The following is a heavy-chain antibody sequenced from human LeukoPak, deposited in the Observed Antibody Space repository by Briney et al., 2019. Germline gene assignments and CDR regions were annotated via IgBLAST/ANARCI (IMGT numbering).Heavy chain of an antibody. CDR3: ARNNGMDV. CDR1: GFTLSNHW. Sequence: GGSLRLSCAASGFTLSNHWMTWVSQVPGRGPEWVANVNRDGSETYYLDSVKGRFTISKDNARNSLYLQMNSLRAEDTALYHCARNNGMDVWGQGTTVIVSS. V-gene: IGHV3-7*03. J-gene: IGHJ6*02. CDR2: VNRDGSET.